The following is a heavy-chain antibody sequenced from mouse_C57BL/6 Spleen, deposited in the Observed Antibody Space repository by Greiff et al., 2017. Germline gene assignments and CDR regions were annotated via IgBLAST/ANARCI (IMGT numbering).Heavy chain of an antibody. J-gene: IGHJ1*03. Sequence: EVQLVESGGGLVKPGGSLKLSCAASGFTFSSYAMSWVRQTPEKRLEWVATISDGGSYTYYPDNVKGRFTISRDNAKNNLYLQMSHLKSEDTAMYYCARDEGYRVKDWYFDVWGTGTTVTVSS. CDR3: ARDEGYRVKDWYFDV. D-gene: IGHD1-3*01. V-gene: IGHV5-4*01. CDR1: GFTFSSYA. CDR2: ISDGGSYT.